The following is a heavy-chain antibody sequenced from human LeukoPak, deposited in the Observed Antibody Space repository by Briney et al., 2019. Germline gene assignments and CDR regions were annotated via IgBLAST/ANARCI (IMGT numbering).Heavy chain of an antibody. CDR2: ISGGGST. J-gene: IGHJ4*02. CDR3: AKDNQWLVQTFDY. Sequence: GGSLRLSCAASGFTFSSYAMSWVRQAPGKGLKWVSAISGGGSTYYADSVKGRFTISRDNSKNTLYLQMNSLRAEDTAVYYCAKDNQWLVQTFDYWGQGTLVTVSS. V-gene: IGHV3-23*01. CDR1: GFTFSSYA. D-gene: IGHD6-19*01.